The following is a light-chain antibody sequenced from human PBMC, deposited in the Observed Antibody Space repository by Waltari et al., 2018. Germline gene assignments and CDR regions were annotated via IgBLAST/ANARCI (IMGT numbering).Light chain of an antibody. V-gene: IGLV1-36*01. Sequence: QSVLTQTPSVSEAPRQRVPISCSGSRSNIGNNAVNWNKQVPGKAPKLLVLADGLLPSGVSDRFYGSTSGTAASLAISGLRSADEGVYFCAAWDDSLKGVLFGGGTKLTVL. CDR2: ADG. CDR1: RSNIGNNA. CDR3: AAWDDSLKGVL. J-gene: IGLJ2*01.